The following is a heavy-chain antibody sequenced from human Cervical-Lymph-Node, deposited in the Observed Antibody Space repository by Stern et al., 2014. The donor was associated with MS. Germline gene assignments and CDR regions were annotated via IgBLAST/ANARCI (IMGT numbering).Heavy chain of an antibody. CDR1: GFTFSSYA. J-gene: IGHJ4*02. D-gene: IGHD6-19*01. CDR2: ISYDGSNK. Sequence: VQLVESGGGVVQPGGSLRLSCAASGFTFSSYAMHWVRQAPGKGLEWVAVISYDGSNKYYADSVKGRFTISRDNSKNTLYLQMNSLRAEDTAVYYCAREGAVAGTTPFDYWGQGTLVTVSS. CDR3: AREGAVAGTTPFDY. V-gene: IGHV3-30*01.